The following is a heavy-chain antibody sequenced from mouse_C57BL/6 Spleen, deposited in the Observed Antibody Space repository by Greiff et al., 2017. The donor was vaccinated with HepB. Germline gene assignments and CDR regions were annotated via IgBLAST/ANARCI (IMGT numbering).Heavy chain of an antibody. CDR2: IWRGGST. D-gene: IGHD2-1*01. CDR1: GFSLTSYG. V-gene: IGHV2-5*01. J-gene: IGHJ1*03. Sequence: VKLMESGPGLVQPSQSLSITCTVSGFSLTSYGVHWVRQSPGKGLEWLGVIWRGGSTDYNAAFMSRLSITKDNSKSQVFFKMNSLQADDTAIYYCAKNPSYGNYEDWYFDVWGTGTTVTVSS. CDR3: AKNPSYGNYEDWYFDV.